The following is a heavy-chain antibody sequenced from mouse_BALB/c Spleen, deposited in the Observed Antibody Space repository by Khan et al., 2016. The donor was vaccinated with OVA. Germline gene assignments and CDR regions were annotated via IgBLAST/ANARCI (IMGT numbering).Heavy chain of an antibody. CDR2: MIYTGYT. J-gene: IGHJ3*01. Sequence: EVQLQESGPSLVKPSQTLSLTCSVTGDSITSGYWSWIRKFPGNKLEYMGYMIYTGYTAYNPSLTSRIAITRLTSKNKYYLQLNAVTAEDTATYYWARSTYRYAFDYWGQGTMVTVSA. CDR3: ARSTYRYAFDY. D-gene: IGHD2-14*01. CDR1: GDSITSGY. V-gene: IGHV3-8*02.